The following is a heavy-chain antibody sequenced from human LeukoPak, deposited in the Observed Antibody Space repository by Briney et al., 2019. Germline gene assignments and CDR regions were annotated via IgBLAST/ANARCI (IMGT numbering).Heavy chain of an antibody. CDR3: ARDTYYYDSSGYYYTYFDY. CDR2: IWYDGSNK. Sequence: GGSLRLSCSASGFSFSTHAMHWVRQAPGKGLEWVAVIWYDGSNKYYADSVKGRFTISRDNSKNTLYLQMNSLRAEDTAVYYCARDTYYYDSSGYYYTYFDYWGQGTLVTVSS. CDR1: GFSFSTHA. V-gene: IGHV3-33*01. J-gene: IGHJ4*02. D-gene: IGHD3-22*01.